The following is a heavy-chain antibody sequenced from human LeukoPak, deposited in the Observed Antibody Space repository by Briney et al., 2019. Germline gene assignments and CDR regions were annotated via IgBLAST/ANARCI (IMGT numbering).Heavy chain of an antibody. Sequence: GGSLKLSCAASGFTFSDSVMHWVRQASGKGLEWVGRIRSKANSYATAYAASVKDRFTISRDDSKNTAYLQMNSLKTEDTAVYYCTRHQGGYDHWGQGTLVTVSS. D-gene: IGHD3-16*01. CDR2: IRSKANSYAT. J-gene: IGHJ4*02. V-gene: IGHV3-73*01. CDR3: TRHQGGYDH. CDR1: GFTFSDSV.